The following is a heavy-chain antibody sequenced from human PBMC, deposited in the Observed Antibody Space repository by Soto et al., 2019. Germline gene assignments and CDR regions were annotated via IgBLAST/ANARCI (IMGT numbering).Heavy chain of an antibody. V-gene: IGHV3-23*01. CDR2: ISGSGGST. CDR3: AKYTGYTSSWTDY. CDR1: GFTFSSYA. D-gene: IGHD6-13*01. Sequence: SLRLSCAASGFTFSSYAMSWVRQAPGKGLEWVSAISGSGGSTYYADSVKGRFTVSRDNSKNTLYLQMNSLRAEDTAIYYCAKYTGYTSSWTDYWGQGTLVPVSS. J-gene: IGHJ4*02.